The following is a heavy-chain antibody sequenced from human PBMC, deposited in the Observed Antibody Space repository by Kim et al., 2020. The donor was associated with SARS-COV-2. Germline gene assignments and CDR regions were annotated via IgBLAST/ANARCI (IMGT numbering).Heavy chain of an antibody. Sequence: ASVKVSCKASGYTFTSYGISWVRQAPGQGLEWMGWISAYNGNTNYAQKLQGRVTMTTDTSTSTAYMELRSLRSDDTAVYYCARNYYPSMVGAGVVVPAAMFYYYYGMDVWGQGTTVTVSS. CDR3: ARNYYPSMVGAGVVVPAAMFYYYYGMDV. J-gene: IGHJ6*02. D-gene: IGHD2-2*01. CDR1: GYTFTSYG. CDR2: ISAYNGNT. V-gene: IGHV1-18*01.